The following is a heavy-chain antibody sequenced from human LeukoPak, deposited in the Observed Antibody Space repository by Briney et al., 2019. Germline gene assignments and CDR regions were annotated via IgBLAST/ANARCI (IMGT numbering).Heavy chain of an antibody. J-gene: IGHJ4*02. Sequence: GGSLRLSCAASGVTFSDYYMSWIRQAPGKRQEWVSYISSSGSTIYYADSVKGRFTISRDNAKNSLYLQMNSLRAEDTAVYYCARDHDSSVRGFDYWGQGTLVTVSS. CDR3: ARDHDSSVRGFDY. D-gene: IGHD3-22*01. V-gene: IGHV3-11*04. CDR2: ISSSGSTI. CDR1: GVTFSDYY.